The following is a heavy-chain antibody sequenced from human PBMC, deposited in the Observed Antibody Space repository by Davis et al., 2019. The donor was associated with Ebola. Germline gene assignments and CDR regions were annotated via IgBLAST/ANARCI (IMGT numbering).Heavy chain of an antibody. CDR3: ARVGRWPQDVDY. V-gene: IGHV3-74*01. D-gene: IGHD4-23*01. CDR1: GFTFSSYW. Sequence: GESLKISCAASGFTFSSYWMHWVRQAPGKGLVWVSRINSDGSSTSYADSVKGRFTISRDNAKNSLYLQMNSLRDEDTAVYYCARVGRWPQDVDYWGQGTLVTVSS. CDR2: INSDGSST. J-gene: IGHJ4*02.